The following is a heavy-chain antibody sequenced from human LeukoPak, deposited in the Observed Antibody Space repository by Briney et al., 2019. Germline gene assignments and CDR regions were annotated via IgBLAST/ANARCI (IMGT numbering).Heavy chain of an antibody. CDR1: GVSISSYY. CDR2: IHTSGST. J-gene: IGHJ6*03. V-gene: IGHV4-4*07. CDR3: ARRAARRYHYDYYYMDV. Sequence: PSETLSLTCTVSGVSISSYYWSWIRQPAGKGLEWIGRIHTSGSTNYNPSLKSRVTISVDTSKNQFSLKLSSVTAADTAVYYCARRAARRYHYDYYYMDVWGKGTTVTVSS. D-gene: IGHD6-6*01.